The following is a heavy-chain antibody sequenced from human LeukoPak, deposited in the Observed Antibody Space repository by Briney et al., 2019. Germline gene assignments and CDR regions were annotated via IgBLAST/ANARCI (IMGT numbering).Heavy chain of an antibody. CDR3: AGDSSGYSVPSY. J-gene: IGHJ4*02. CDR1: GGSISSYY. Sequence: PSETLSLTCTVSGGSISSYYWSWIRQPPGKGLEWIGYIYYSGSTNYNPSLKSRVTISVDTSKNQFSLKLSYVTAGDTAVYYCAGDSSGYSVPSYWGKGTLVTVSS. V-gene: IGHV4-59*01. D-gene: IGHD3-22*01. CDR2: IYYSGST.